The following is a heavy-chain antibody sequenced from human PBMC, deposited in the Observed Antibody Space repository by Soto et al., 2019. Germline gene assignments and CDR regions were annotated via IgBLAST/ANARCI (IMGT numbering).Heavy chain of an antibody. J-gene: IGHJ4*02. Sequence: GGSLRLSCAASGFTFSSYAMGWVRQGPGKGLEWVAVVSIGGSTHYADSVRGRFTISRDNSKNTLSLQMNSLTAEDTAVYFCAKRRGAGGHLDYWGQGALVTVSA. CDR2: VSIGGST. CDR1: GFTFSSYA. D-gene: IGHD2-15*01. V-gene: IGHV3-23*01. CDR3: AKRRGAGGHLDY.